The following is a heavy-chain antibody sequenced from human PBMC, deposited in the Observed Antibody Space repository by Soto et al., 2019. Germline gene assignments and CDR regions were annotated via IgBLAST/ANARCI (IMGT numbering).Heavy chain of an antibody. D-gene: IGHD6-19*01. J-gene: IGHJ5*02. V-gene: IGHV4-4*07. CDR3: ARSAIPRGGWLRP. CDR1: DDSLSTYY. Sequence: SETLSLTCNVSDDSLSTYYWSWIRQPAGKGLEWIGRIYASGSTNYNPSLKGRVSMSVDTSKKQFSLKMISVTAADTAMYYCARSAIPRGGWLRPWGQGVLVTVSS. CDR2: IYASGST.